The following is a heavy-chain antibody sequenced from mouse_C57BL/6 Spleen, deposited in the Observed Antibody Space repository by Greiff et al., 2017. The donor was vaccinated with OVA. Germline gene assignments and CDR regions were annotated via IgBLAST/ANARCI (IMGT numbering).Heavy chain of an antibody. D-gene: IGHD2-2*01. V-gene: IGHV1-52*01. CDR1: GYTFTSYW. J-gene: IGHJ1*03. Sequence: QVQLQQPGAELVRPGSSVKLSCKASGYTFTSYWMHWVKQRPIQGLEWIGNIDPSDSETHYNQKFKDKATLTVDKSSSTAYMQLSSLTSEDSAVYYCARRGGYDGWYFDVWGTGTTVTVSS. CDR2: IDPSDSET. CDR3: ARRGGYDGWYFDV.